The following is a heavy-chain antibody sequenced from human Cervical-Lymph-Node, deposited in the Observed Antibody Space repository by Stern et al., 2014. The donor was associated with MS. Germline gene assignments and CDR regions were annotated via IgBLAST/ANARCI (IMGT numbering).Heavy chain of an antibody. V-gene: IGHV1-3*01. Sequence: VQLGQSGAEVKNPGASVKVSCKASGYTFTNYALPWVRQAPGQRPEWMGWIHPGNGDAKYSQNFQDRVTITRDTSANTVYMELRSLRVEDTAMYYCARGYSTTYLDYWGQGTLVTVSS. CDR1: GYTFTNYA. CDR2: IHPGNGDA. D-gene: IGHD6-13*01. J-gene: IGHJ4*02. CDR3: ARGYSTTYLDY.